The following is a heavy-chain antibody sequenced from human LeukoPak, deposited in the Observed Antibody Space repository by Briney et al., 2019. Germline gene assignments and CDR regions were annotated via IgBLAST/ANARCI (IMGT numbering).Heavy chain of an antibody. CDR1: GGSINYYY. Sequence: SETLSLTCTVSGGSINYYYWMWIRQPPGKGLEWIGYIYYSGGTHYNPSLKSRVTMLVDTSKNQFSLKLTAVTAADTAVYYCASASVLLWFGEPNKLDYWGQGTLVTVSS. CDR3: ASASVLLWFGEPNKLDY. CDR2: IYYSGGT. V-gene: IGHV4-59*01. J-gene: IGHJ4*02. D-gene: IGHD3-10*01.